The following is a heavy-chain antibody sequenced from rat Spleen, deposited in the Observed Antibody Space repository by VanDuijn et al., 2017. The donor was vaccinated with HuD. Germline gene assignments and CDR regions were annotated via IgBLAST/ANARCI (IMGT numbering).Heavy chain of an antibody. D-gene: IGHD1-9*01. CDR1: GFTFSDYY. V-gene: IGHV5-25*01. J-gene: IGHJ2*01. CDR3: ARRHYGYTDYFDY. CDR2: ISSGGGGT. Sequence: EVQLVESGGGLVQPGRSMKLSCAASGFTFSDYYMACVRQAPKKGLEWFASISSGGGGTYYPDSVKGSFTISRDNAKSTLSLQMDSLRSEDTATYYCARRHYGYTDYFDYWGQGVMVTVSS.